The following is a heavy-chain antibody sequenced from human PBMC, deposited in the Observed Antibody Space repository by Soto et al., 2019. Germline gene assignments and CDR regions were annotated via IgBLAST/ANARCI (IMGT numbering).Heavy chain of an antibody. Sequence: PGGSLRLSCAASGLPYSTYTRHWVRKAPGKGLEWVAVISYDGSNKYYADSVKGRFTISRDNSKNTLYLQMNSLRAEDTAVYYCARDRGVRRSYAYGMDVWGQGTTVTVSS. CDR3: ARDRGVRRSYAYGMDV. CDR2: ISYDGSNK. CDR1: GLPYSTYT. J-gene: IGHJ6*02. D-gene: IGHD3-10*01. V-gene: IGHV3-30*03.